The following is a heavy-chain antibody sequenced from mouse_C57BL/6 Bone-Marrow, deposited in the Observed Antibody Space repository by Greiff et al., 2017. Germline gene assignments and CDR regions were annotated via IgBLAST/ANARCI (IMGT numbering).Heavy chain of an antibody. CDR2: ISSGSSTI. V-gene: IGHV5-17*01. CDR1: GFTFSDYG. CDR3: ATLVDY. J-gene: IGHJ4*01. Sequence: EVKLMESGGGLVKPGGSLKLSCAASGFTFSDYGMHWVRQAPEQGLEWVAYISSGSSTIYYADTVKGRFTISRDTAKNTLCMQMTSLRSEDTARYYCATLVDYWGQGTSVTVSS.